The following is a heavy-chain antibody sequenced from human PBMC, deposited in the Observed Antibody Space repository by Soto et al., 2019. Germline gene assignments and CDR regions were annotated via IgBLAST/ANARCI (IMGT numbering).Heavy chain of an antibody. Sequence: SETLSLTCTVSGGSISSYYWSWIRQPPWKGLEWIGYIYYGGSTNYSPSLKSRVTISVDTSKNQFSLKLSSVTAADTAVYYCAREKVVYSGYDINYFDYWAQGTLVTVSS. J-gene: IGHJ4*02. D-gene: IGHD5-12*01. CDR3: AREKVVYSGYDINYFDY. CDR1: GGSISSYY. CDR2: IYYGGST. V-gene: IGHV4-59*01.